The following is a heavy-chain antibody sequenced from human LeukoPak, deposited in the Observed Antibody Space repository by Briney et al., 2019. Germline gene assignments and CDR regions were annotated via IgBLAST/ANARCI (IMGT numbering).Heavy chain of an antibody. D-gene: IGHD6-19*01. CDR2: IIPIFGTA. CDR1: GGTFSSYA. CDR3: ARDLEPYSSGWKY. V-gene: IGHV1-69*13. Sequence: GASVKVSCKASGGTFSSYAISWVRQAPGQGLEWMGGIIPIFGTANYAQKFQGRVTITADESTSTAYMELSCLRSEDTAVYYCARDLEPYSSGWKYWGQGTLVTVSS. J-gene: IGHJ4*02.